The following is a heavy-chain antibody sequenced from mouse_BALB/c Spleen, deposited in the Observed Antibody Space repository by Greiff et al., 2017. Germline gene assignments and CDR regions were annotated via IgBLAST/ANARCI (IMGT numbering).Heavy chain of an antibody. V-gene: IGHV1-54*02. CDR3: ASGLTTATRFAY. CDR2: INPGSGGT. Sequence: QVQLQQSGAELVRPGTSVKVSCKASGYAFTNYLIEWVKQRPGQGLEWIGVINPGSGGTNYNEKFKGKATITADTSSNTAYLQLSSLTSEDTAVYYCASGLTTATRFAYWGQGTLVTVSA. J-gene: IGHJ3*01. D-gene: IGHD1-2*01. CDR1: GYAFTNYL.